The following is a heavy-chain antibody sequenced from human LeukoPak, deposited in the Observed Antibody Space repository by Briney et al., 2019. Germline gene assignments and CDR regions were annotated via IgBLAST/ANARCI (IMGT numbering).Heavy chain of an antibody. CDR3: ARGQVQLWLFPDTKLYYYGMDV. CDR2: INHSGST. Sequence: SETLSLTCAVYGGSFSGYYWSWIRQPPGKGLEWIGEINHSGSTNYNPSLKSRGTISVDTSKNQFSLKLSSVTAADTAVYYCARGQVQLWLFPDTKLYYYGMDVWGQGTTVTVSS. V-gene: IGHV4-34*01. J-gene: IGHJ6*02. D-gene: IGHD5-18*01. CDR1: GGSFSGYY.